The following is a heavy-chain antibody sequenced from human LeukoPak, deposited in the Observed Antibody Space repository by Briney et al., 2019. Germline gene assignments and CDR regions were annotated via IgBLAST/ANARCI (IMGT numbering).Heavy chain of an antibody. V-gene: IGHV3-48*03. CDR1: GFIFSNYE. J-gene: IGHJ6*02. CDR2: ISSSGSTT. Sequence: GGSQRLSCAASGFIFSNYEINWVRQAPGKGLEWLSYISSSGSTTYYADSVKGRFTISRDNAKNSLYLQMNSLRAEDTAVYYCARDTRYSGSYGYYYGMDVWGQGTTVTVSS. D-gene: IGHD1-26*01. CDR3: ARDTRYSGSYGYYYGMDV.